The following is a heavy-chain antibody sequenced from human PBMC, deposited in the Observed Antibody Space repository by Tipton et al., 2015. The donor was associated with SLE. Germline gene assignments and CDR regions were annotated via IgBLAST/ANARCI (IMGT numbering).Heavy chain of an antibody. Sequence: GSLRLSCAASGFTFTNYWMHWVRQAPGKGMEWVSSISGHGTSYADSVKGRFTISRDNSKNMLFLQMNSLRAEDTAVYYCARDRREATAGPTGVAYWGQGTLVTVSS. CDR1: GFTFTNYW. V-gene: IGHV3-23*01. CDR3: ARDRREATAGPTGVAY. CDR2: ISGHGT. J-gene: IGHJ4*02. D-gene: IGHD6-13*01.